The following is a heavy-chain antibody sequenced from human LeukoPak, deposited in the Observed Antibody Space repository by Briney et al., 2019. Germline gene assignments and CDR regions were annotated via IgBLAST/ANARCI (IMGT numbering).Heavy chain of an antibody. CDR3: ARAAEGWLDP. J-gene: IGHJ5*02. Sequence: SETLSLTCTVSGGSISSYYWSWIRQPPGKGLEWIGYIYTSGSTNYNPSLKSRVTISVDTSKNQFSLKLSSVTAADTAVYYCARAAEGWLDPWGQGTLVTVSS. D-gene: IGHD6-25*01. CDR2: IYTSGST. V-gene: IGHV4-4*09. CDR1: GGSISSYY.